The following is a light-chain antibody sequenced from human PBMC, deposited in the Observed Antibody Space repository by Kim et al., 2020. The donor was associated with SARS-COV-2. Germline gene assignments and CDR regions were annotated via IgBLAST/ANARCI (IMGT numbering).Light chain of an antibody. V-gene: IGLV3-19*01. Sequence: SSELTQDPAVSVALGQTVRITCQGDSLRSYYASWYQQKPGQAPVLVIYGKNNRPSGIPDRFSGSSSGNTASLTITGAQAEAEADYYCNSRDSSGYHYVFG. CDR2: GKN. CDR1: SLRSYY. CDR3: NSRDSSGYHYV. J-gene: IGLJ1*01.